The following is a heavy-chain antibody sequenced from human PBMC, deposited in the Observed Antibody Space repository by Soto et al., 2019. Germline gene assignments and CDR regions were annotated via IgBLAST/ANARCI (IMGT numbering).Heavy chain of an antibody. Sequence: PGGSLRLSCAASGFTFSDYYMSWIRQAPGKGLEWVSYISNGGSTIFYADSVKGRFTISRDNDKNSLSLQMDSLRADDTAVYYCARGLRNYYDRSGLHYWGQGTLVTVSS. D-gene: IGHD3-22*01. V-gene: IGHV3-11*04. CDR2: ISNGGSTI. J-gene: IGHJ4*02. CDR3: ARGLRNYYDRSGLHY. CDR1: GFTFSDYY.